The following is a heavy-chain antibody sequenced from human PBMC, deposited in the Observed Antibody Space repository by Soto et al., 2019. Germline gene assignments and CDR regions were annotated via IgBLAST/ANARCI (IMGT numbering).Heavy chain of an antibody. V-gene: IGHV3-13*01. CDR1: GFTFSSYD. CDR3: ARGFDSGYDPEKMATIWSWGYGMDV. CDR2: IGTAGDT. J-gene: IGHJ6*02. D-gene: IGHD5-12*01. Sequence: GGSLRLSCAASGFTFSSYDMHWVRQATGKGLEWVSAIGTAGDTYYPGSVKGRFTISRENAKNSLYLQMNSLRAEDTAVYYCARGFDSGYDPEKMATIWSWGYGMDVWGQGTTVTVSS.